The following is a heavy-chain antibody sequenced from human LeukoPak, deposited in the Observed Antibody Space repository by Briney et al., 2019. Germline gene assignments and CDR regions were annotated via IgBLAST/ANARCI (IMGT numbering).Heavy chain of an antibody. CDR1: GYTFTDYY. J-gene: IGHJ4*02. CDR3: ARAGRQYVVVPPDY. V-gene: IGHV1-2*02. CDR2: ISPNSGAT. D-gene: IGHD2-21*01. Sequence: GASVKVSCKASGYTFTDYYMHWVRQAPGQGLEWMGWISPNSGATNYPQKFQSRVTMTRDTSISTAYMELSRLGSDDTAVYYCARAGRQYVVVPPDYWGQGSLVTVSS.